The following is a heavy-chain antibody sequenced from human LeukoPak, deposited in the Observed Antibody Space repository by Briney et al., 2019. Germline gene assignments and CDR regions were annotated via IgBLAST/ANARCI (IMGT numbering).Heavy chain of an antibody. CDR3: ANIAVVGATNAY. Sequence: GASVKVSCKASGYTFTGYYMHWVRQAPGQGLEWMGWINPNSGGTNYAQKFQGWVTMTRDTSISTAYMELSRLRSDDTAVYYCANIAVVGATNAYWGQGTLVTVSS. CDR1: GYTFTGYY. J-gene: IGHJ4*02. V-gene: IGHV1-2*04. D-gene: IGHD1-26*01. CDR2: INPNSGGT.